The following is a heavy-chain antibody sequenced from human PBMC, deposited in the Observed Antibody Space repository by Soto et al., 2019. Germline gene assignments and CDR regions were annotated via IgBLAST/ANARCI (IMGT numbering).Heavy chain of an antibody. J-gene: IGHJ6*02. V-gene: IGHV1-18*01. D-gene: IGHD1-26*01. CDR1: GYTFTSSG. CDR2: ISAYNDNT. Sequence: ASVKVSCKASGYTFTSSGISWVRQAPGQGLEWMGWISAYNDNTNYAQNLQGRVTMTTDTSTSTAYMELRSLRSDAQSVYYCATLPSLATRGPGGYHYGINVCRQRSTVIFSS. CDR3: ATLPSLATRGPGGYHYGINV.